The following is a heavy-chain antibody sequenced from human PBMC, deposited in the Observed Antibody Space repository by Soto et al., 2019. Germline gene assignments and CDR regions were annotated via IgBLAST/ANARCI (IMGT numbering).Heavy chain of an antibody. CDR3: ASRDPGTSVDY. CDR1: GGSFTSNNW. J-gene: IGHJ4*02. CDR2: IYRTGST. D-gene: IGHD1-7*01. V-gene: IGHV4-4*02. Sequence: SETLSLTCAVSGGSFTSNNWWTWVRQPPGQGLEWIGEIYRTGSTNYNPSLKSRVTISLDKSENQFSLKVTSLTAADTPVYYCASRDPGTSVDYWGQGTLVTVSS.